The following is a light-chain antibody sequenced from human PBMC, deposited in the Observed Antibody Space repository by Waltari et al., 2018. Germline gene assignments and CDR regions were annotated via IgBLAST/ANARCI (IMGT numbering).Light chain of an antibody. CDR3: QQSYKAPAT. J-gene: IGKJ1*01. V-gene: IGKV1-39*01. CDR2: SAS. CDR1: QNIDNY. Sequence: DIQMTQSPSSLSASVGDRVTIACRASQNIDNYLNWYQQKPGEAPRLLIYSASSPQSGVPSRFTGSGSETDFALTIRGLQPEDSAIYYCQQSYKAPATFGQGTRVQVK.